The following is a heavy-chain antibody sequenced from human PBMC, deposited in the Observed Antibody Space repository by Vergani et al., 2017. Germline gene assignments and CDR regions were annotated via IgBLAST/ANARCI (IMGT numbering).Heavy chain of an antibody. CDR3: ASQRLQRVVVVTADLIIFQH. CDR1: GGPFSSYA. CDR2: IIPIFGTA. V-gene: IGHV1-69*01. J-gene: IGHJ1*01. Sequence: QVQLVQSGAEVKKPGSSVKVSCKASGGPFSSYAISWVRQAPGQGLEWMGGIIPIFGTANYAQKFQGRVTITADESTSTAYMELSSLRSEDTAVYYCASQRLQRVVVVTADLIIFQHWGQGTLVTVSS. D-gene: IGHD2-21*02.